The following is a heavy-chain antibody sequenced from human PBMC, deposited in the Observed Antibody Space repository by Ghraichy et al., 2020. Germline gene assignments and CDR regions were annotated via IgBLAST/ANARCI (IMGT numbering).Heavy chain of an antibody. D-gene: IGHD3-22*01. Sequence: SVKVSCKASGGTFSSYAISWVRQAPGQGLEWMGGIIPIFGTANYAQKFQGRVTITADESTSTAYMELSSLRSEDTAVYYCASRPYYYDSSGSTTGRTYYYYYGMDVWGQGTTVTVSS. V-gene: IGHV1-69*13. CDR1: GGTFSSYA. CDR2: IIPIFGTA. J-gene: IGHJ6*02. CDR3: ASRPYYYDSSGSTTGRTYYYYYGMDV.